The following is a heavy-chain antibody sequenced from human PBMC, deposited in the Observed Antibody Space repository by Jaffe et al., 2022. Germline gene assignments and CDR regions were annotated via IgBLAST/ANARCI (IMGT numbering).Heavy chain of an antibody. D-gene: IGHD6-6*01. CDR3: TRGPLPYSSSSYYYYMDV. J-gene: IGHJ6*03. CDR2: IRSKAYGGTT. V-gene: IGHV3-49*03. CDR1: GFTFGDYA. Sequence: EVQLVESGGGLVQPGRSLRLSCTASGFTFGDYAMSWFRQAPGKGLEWVGFIRSKAYGGTTEYAASVKGRFTISRDDSKSIAYLQMNSLKTEDTAVYYCTRGPLPYSSSSYYYYMDVWGKGTTVTVSS.